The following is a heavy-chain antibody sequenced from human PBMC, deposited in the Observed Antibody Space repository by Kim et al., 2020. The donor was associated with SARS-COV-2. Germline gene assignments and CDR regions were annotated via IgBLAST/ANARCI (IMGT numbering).Heavy chain of an antibody. CDR1: GFTFSNAW. CDR3: TTDTRKEYSSSWSTVGAVDY. D-gene: IGHD6-13*01. V-gene: IGHV3-15*01. J-gene: IGHJ4*02. Sequence: GGSLRLSCAASGFTFSNAWMSWVRQAPGKGLEWVGRIKSKTDGGTTDYAAPVKGRFTISRDDSKNTLYLQMNSLKTEDTAVYYCTTDTRKEYSSSWSTVGAVDYWGQGTLVTVSS. CDR2: IKSKTDGGTT.